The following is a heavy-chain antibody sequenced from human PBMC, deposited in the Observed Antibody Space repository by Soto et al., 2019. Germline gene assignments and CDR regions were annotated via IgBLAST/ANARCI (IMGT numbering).Heavy chain of an antibody. CDR2: IIPIFGTA. V-gene: IGHV1-69*13. J-gene: IGHJ4*02. CDR3: ARDLLLLGYFDY. D-gene: IGHD2-15*01. CDR1: GGTFSSYA. Sequence: WASVKVSCKASGGTFSSYAISWVRQAPGQGLEWMGGIIPIFGTANYAQKFQGRVTITADESTSTAYMELSSLRSEDTAVYYCARDLLLLGYFDYWGQGTLVTVSS.